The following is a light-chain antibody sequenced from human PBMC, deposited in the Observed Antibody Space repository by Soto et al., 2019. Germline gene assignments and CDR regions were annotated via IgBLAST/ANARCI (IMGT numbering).Light chain of an antibody. V-gene: IGKV1-5*03. CDR1: QRISSW. Sequence: GDRVTITCRASQRISSWLAWYQQKPGKAPKLLIYKASNLQSGVPSRFSGSGSGTEFTLTISSLQPDDFATYYCQQYKSYPWTFGQGTKVEIK. CDR2: KAS. CDR3: QQYKSYPWT. J-gene: IGKJ1*01.